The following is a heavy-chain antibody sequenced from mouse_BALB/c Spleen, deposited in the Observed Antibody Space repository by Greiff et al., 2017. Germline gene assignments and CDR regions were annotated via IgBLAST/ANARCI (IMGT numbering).Heavy chain of an antibody. CDR2: IRLKSNNYAT. D-gene: IGHD2-3*01. V-gene: IGHV6-6*02. Sequence: EVKVVESGGGLVQPGGSMKLSCVASGFTFSNYWMNWVRQSPEKGLEWVAEIRLKSNNYATHYAESVKGRFTISRDDSKSSVYLQMNNLRAEDTGIYYCTRRLLLGGWFAYWGQGTLVTVSA. CDR1: GFTFSNYW. J-gene: IGHJ3*01. CDR3: TRRLLLGGWFAY.